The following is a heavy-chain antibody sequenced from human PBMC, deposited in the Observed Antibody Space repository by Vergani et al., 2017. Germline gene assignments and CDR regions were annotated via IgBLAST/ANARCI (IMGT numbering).Heavy chain of an antibody. CDR1: GFSFGSYG. J-gene: IGHJ3*02. CDR3: VRQYSGSNMDAFDI. V-gene: IGHV3-30*03. Sequence: QVQLVESGGNVVQSGTSLRLSCAASGFSFGSYGMHWVRQSPGKGLEWVAVISNDGGNKYYADSVKGRFTISRDNSKNTLYLQMNSLRAEDTAVYYCVRQYSGSNMDAFDIWGQGTMVTVSS. CDR2: ISNDGGNK. D-gene: IGHD1-26*01.